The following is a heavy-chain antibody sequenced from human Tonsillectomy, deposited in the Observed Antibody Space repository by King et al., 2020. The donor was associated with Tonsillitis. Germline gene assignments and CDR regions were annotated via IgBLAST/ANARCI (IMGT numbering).Heavy chain of an antibody. J-gene: IGHJ6*02. CDR2: IRYDGSNK. CDR3: AKDARFVVVPAAHPHFIYYYYGMDV. CDR1: GFTFSSYG. V-gene: IGHV3-30*02. D-gene: IGHD2-2*01. Sequence: QLVQSGGGVVQPGGSLRLSCAASGFTFSSYGMHWVRQAPGKGLEWVAFIRYDGSNKYYADSVKGRFTISRDNSKNTLYLQMNSLRAEDTAVYYCAKDARFVVVPAAHPHFIYYYYGMDVWGQGTTVTVSS.